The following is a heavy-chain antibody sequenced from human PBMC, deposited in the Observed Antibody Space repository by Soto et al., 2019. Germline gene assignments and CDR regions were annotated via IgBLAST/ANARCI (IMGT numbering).Heavy chain of an antibody. CDR1: GYTFTGYY. Sequence: ASVKVSCKASGYTFTGYYVHWVRQAPGQGLEWMGWINPNSGDTYLAQRFQGRVTMNRDTSIGTAYMELRGLTSDDTAEYYCAKGGAIVAAGTRVYLYNAMDVWGQGTTVT. J-gene: IGHJ6*02. CDR2: INPNSGDT. D-gene: IGHD1-26*01. V-gene: IGHV1-2*02. CDR3: AKGGAIVAAGTRVYLYNAMDV.